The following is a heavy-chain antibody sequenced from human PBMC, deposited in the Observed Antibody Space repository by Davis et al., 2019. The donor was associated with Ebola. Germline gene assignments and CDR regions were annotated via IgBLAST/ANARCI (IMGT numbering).Heavy chain of an antibody. CDR3: ARRGYGSGGFFDY. J-gene: IGHJ4*02. D-gene: IGHD3-10*01. Sequence: PSETPSLTCTVSGGSISSGGYYWNWIRQHPGRGLEWIGYVHQSGGTYYNPSLESRVTISIDTSKDQFSLKLSSVTAADTAVYYCARRGYGSGGFFDYWGQGTLVTVSS. CDR1: GGSISSGGYY. V-gene: IGHV4-31*03. CDR2: VHQSGGT.